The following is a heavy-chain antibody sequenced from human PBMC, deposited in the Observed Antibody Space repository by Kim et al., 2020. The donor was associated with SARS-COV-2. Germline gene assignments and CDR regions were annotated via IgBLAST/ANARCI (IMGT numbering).Heavy chain of an antibody. CDR3: ARLGLRQFFDY. CDR1: GGSVSSSSYY. D-gene: IGHD5-12*01. CDR2: IYYSGNT. Sequence: SETLSLTCTVSGGSVSSSSYYWDWIRQPPGKGLEWIGSIYYSGNTYYSPSLKSRVTISVDTSKNQFSLKLSSVTAADTAVYCCARLGLRQFFDYWGQGTLVTVSS. J-gene: IGHJ4*02. V-gene: IGHV4-39*01.